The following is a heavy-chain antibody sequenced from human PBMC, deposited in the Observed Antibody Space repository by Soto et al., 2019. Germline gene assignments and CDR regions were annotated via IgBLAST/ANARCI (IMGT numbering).Heavy chain of an antibody. V-gene: IGHV1-3*05. CDR3: ARSIAVAAPDY. J-gene: IGHJ4*02. Sequence: QVQLVQSGAEEKKPGASVKVSCKASGYTFTSYAMHWVRQAPGQRLEWMGWINAGNGNTKYSQKFQGRVTITRDTSASTADMELSSLRSEDTAVYYCARSIAVAAPDYWGQGTLVTVSS. CDR2: INAGNGNT. D-gene: IGHD6-19*01. CDR1: GYTFTSYA.